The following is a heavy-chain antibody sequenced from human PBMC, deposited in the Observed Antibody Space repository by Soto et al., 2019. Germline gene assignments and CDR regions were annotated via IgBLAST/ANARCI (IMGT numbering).Heavy chain of an antibody. J-gene: IGHJ3*02. Sequence: QLQLQESGSGLVKPSQTLSLTCAVSGGSISSGGYSWSWIRQPPGKGLEWIGYIYHSGSTYYNPSLKSRVTTSVARSKNQVPLKLSSVTAADTAVYYCASYCGGDCYSRAFDIWGQGTMVTVSS. D-gene: IGHD2-21*02. CDR2: IYHSGST. V-gene: IGHV4-30-2*01. CDR1: GGSISSGGYS. CDR3: ASYCGGDCYSRAFDI.